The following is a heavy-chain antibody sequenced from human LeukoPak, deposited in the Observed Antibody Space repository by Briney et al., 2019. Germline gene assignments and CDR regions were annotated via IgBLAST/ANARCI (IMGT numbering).Heavy chain of an antibody. V-gene: IGHV3-21*01. Sequence: GGSLRLSCAASGFTFSSYSMNWVRQAPGKGLEWVSSISSSSSYIYYADSVKGRFTISRDNAKNSLYLQMYSLRAEDTAVYYCARDIYGSGSYYAYWGQGTLVTVSS. CDR1: GFTFSSYS. CDR3: ARDIYGSGSYYAY. CDR2: ISSSSSYI. D-gene: IGHD3-10*01. J-gene: IGHJ4*02.